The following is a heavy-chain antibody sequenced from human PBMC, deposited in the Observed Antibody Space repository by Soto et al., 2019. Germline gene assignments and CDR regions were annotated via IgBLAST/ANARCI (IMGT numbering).Heavy chain of an antibody. CDR3: ARLSLCAGDSYYSPPLHL. CDR2: ITPDNDKT. J-gene: IGHJ5*02. D-gene: IGHD2-15*01. Sequence: QVQLLQSGAEVKEPEASVKVSCKPSGYNFVTFGVRWVRQAPGQGLEWMGWITPDNDKTTHAQQVQGTATMTPDTSTSTSYMQMRSMRFDGAAVYYCARLSLCAGDSYYSPPLHLWGPGALVTISS. V-gene: IGHV1-18*01. CDR1: GYNFVTFG.